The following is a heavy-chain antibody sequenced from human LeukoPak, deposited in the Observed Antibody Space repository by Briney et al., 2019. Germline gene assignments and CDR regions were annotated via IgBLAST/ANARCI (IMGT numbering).Heavy chain of an antibody. Sequence: GESLKISCKGSGYSFTSYWITWVRQMPGKGLEWMGRIDPSDSYTNFSPSFQGHVTISADKSTSTAYLQWSSLKASDTAMYYCARADINWFDPWGQGTLVTVSS. CDR3: ARADINWFDP. CDR2: IDPSDSYT. CDR1: GYSFTSYW. V-gene: IGHV5-10-1*01. J-gene: IGHJ5*02.